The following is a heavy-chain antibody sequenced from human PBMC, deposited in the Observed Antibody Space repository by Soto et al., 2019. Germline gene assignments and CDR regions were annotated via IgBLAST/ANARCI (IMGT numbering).Heavy chain of an antibody. CDR3: AKGATYCSGGSCYDH. J-gene: IGHJ4*02. V-gene: IGHV3-23*01. CDR2: ISGSGAYT. CDR1: GFTFAGNA. Sequence: EVHLLESGGGLVQPGGSLRLSCAASGFTFAGNAMTWVRQPPGKGLEWVSDISGSGAYTYYADSVRGRFTISRDTSKNTLFLQMNSLRAEDTAVYYCAKGATYCSGGSCYDHWGQGTLVTVSS. D-gene: IGHD2-15*01.